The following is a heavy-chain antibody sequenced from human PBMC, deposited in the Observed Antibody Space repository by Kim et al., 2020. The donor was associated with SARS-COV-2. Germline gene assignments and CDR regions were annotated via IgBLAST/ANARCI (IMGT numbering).Heavy chain of an antibody. Sequence: SVKVSWKASGGTFSSYAISWVRQAPGQGLEWMGGIIPIFGTANYAQKFQGRVTITADESTSTAYMELSSLRSEDTAVYYCASWGGYCSSTSCLRAPEGGGWFDPWGQGTLVTVSS. D-gene: IGHD2-2*01. CDR3: ASWGGYCSSTSCLRAPEGGGWFDP. V-gene: IGHV1-69*13. CDR2: IIPIFGTA. CDR1: GGTFSSYA. J-gene: IGHJ5*02.